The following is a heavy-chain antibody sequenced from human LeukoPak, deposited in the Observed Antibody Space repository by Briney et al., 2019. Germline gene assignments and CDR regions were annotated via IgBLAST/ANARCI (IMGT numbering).Heavy chain of an antibody. CDR2: IYHSGST. Sequence: PSGTLSLTCAVSGGSISSSNWWSWVRQPPGKGLEWIGEIYHSGSTNYNPSLKSRVTISVDTSKNQFSLKLSSVTAADTAVYYCARGRVPYYYGSGSYAYYMDVWGKGTTVTVSS. CDR1: GGSISSSNW. V-gene: IGHV4-4*02. J-gene: IGHJ6*03. D-gene: IGHD3-10*01. CDR3: ARGRVPYYYGSGSYAYYMDV.